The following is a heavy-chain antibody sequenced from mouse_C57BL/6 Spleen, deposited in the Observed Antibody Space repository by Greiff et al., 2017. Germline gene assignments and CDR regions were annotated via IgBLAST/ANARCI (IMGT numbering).Heavy chain of an antibody. V-gene: IGHV5-9*01. J-gene: IGHJ4*01. CDR3: ARPPLYSNYADAMDD. D-gene: IGHD2-5*01. Sequence: EVQLVESGGGLVKPGGSLKLSCAASGFTFSSYTMSWVRQTPGKRLEWVATISGGGGNTYYPDSVKGRFTISRDNAKNTLYLQMSSLRSEDTALYYCARPPLYSNYADAMDDWGKGASVSVSS. CDR1: GFTFSSYT. CDR2: ISGGGGNT.